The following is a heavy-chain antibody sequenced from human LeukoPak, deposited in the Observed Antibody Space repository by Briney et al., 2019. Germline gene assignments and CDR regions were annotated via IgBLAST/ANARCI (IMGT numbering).Heavy chain of an antibody. D-gene: IGHD1-26*01. V-gene: IGHV1-2*02. Sequence: GASVKVSCKASGYTFTGYHMHWVRQAPGQGLEWMGWINPSSGGTNYAQRFQGRVTMTRDTSISTAYMELSRLTSDDTAVYYCARDRGSYFSDAFDIWGQGTMVTVSS. CDR1: GYTFTGYH. CDR3: ARDRGSYFSDAFDI. J-gene: IGHJ3*02. CDR2: INPSSGGT.